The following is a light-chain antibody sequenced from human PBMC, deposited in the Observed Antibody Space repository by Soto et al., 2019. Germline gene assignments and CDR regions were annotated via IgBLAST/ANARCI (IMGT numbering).Light chain of an antibody. J-gene: IGLJ1*01. CDR1: SSDIGGHHF. Sequence: QSAVTQPASVSGSPGQSITISCTGTSSDIGGHHFVSWYQQQSGKAPKLVIYEVTDRPSGVSDRFSGSKSGNTASLTISGLQPEDEADYYCSSYTSSSSYVFGTGTKVTVL. CDR3: SSYTSSSSYV. CDR2: EVT. V-gene: IGLV2-14*01.